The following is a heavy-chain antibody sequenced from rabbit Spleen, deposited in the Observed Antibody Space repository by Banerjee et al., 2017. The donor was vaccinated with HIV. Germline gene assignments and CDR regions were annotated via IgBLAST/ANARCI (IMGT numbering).Heavy chain of an antibody. CDR2: IYAGDGNT. D-gene: IGHD1-1*01. CDR1: GFSLFMYW. Sequence: QSLEESGGGLVKPGGTLTLTCKASGFSLFMYWMCWVRQAPGKGPEWIACIYAGDGNTDYANWVNGRFTISKTSSTTVTLQMTSMTAADTATYFCARDTSSSFSSYGMALWGQGTLVTVS. CDR3: ARDTSSSFSSYGMAL. J-gene: IGHJ6*01. V-gene: IGHV1S40*01.